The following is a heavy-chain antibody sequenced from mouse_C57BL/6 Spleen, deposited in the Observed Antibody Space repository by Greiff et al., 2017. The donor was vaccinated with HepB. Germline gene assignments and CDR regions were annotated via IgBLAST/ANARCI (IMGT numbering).Heavy chain of an antibody. CDR2: IYPGDGDT. CDR3: TRGYYGSSSLYAMDY. Sequence: QVQLKESGPELVKPGASVKISCKASGYAFSSSWMNWVKQRPGKGLEWIGRIYPGDGDTNYNGKFKGKATLTADKSSSTAYMQLSSLTSEDSAVYFCTRGYYGSSSLYAMDYWGQGTSVTVSS. V-gene: IGHV1-82*01. D-gene: IGHD1-1*01. CDR1: GYAFSSSW. J-gene: IGHJ4*01.